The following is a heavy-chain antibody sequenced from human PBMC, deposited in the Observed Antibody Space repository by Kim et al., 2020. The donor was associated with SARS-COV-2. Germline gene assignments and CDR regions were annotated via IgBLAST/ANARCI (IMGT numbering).Heavy chain of an antibody. CDR1: GFTFNEYT. V-gene: IGHV3-21*06. J-gene: IGHJ4*02. D-gene: IGHD6-6*01. Sequence: GGSLRLSCAASGFTFNEYTMNWVRQAPGKGLEWVSSLSSNGNYIYYADSMKGRFTISRDNAKNSLYLQMNSLRAEDTAVYYCARAIRASSSPLAYWGQGTLVTVSS. CDR3: ARAIRASSSPLAY. CDR2: LSSNGNYI.